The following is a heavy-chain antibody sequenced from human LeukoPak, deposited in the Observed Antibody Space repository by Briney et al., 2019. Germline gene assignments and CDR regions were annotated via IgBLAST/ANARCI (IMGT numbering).Heavy chain of an antibody. D-gene: IGHD1-26*01. CDR3: AKGTGSSETSYYYYGMDV. J-gene: IGHJ6*02. V-gene: IGHV3-23*01. CDR2: ISGSGGST. Sequence: GGSLRLSCAASGSTFSSYAMSWVRQAPGKGLEWVSAISGSGGSTYYADSVKGRFTISRDNSKNTLYLQMNSLRAEDTAVYYCAKGTGSSETSYYYYGMDVWGQGTTVTVSS. CDR1: GSTFSSYA.